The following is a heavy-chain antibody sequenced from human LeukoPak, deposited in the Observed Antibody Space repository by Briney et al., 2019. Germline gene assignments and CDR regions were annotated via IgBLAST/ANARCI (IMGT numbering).Heavy chain of an antibody. CDR1: GGSISSYY. D-gene: IGHD3-22*01. Sequence: SETLSLTCTVSGGSISSYYWSWIRQPPGKGLEWIGYIYYSGSTNYNPSLKSRVTISVDTSKTQFSLKLSSVTAADTAVYYCARGLDYYDSSGYSYYYFDYWGQGTLVTVSS. CDR2: IYYSGST. CDR3: ARGLDYYDSSGYSYYYFDY. J-gene: IGHJ4*02. V-gene: IGHV4-59*01.